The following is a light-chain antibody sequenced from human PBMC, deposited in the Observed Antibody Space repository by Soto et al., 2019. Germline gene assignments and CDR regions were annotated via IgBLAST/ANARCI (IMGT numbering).Light chain of an antibody. CDR1: QSISSW. CDR2: KAS. CDR3: QQYSSYSRYT. Sequence: DIQMTQSPSTLSASVGDRVTITCRASQSISSWLAWYQQKPGKAPILLIYKASSLESGVPSRFSGSGSGTEFTLTLSSLQPDDFATYYCQQYSSYSRYTFGQGTKLEIK. V-gene: IGKV1-5*03. J-gene: IGKJ2*01.